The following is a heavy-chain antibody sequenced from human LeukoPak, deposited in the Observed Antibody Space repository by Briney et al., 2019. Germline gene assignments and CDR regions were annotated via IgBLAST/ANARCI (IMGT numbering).Heavy chain of an antibody. CDR2: IYYSGST. V-gene: IGHV4-39*07. D-gene: IGHD5-24*01. Sequence: SETLSLTCTVSGGSISSSSYYWGWLRQPPGTGLEWIGSIYYSGSTYYNPSLKSRVTISVDTSKNQFSLKLSSVTAADTAVYYCARDGYKSFGPWGQGTLVTVSS. CDR3: ARDGYKSFGP. CDR1: GGSISSSSYY. J-gene: IGHJ5*02.